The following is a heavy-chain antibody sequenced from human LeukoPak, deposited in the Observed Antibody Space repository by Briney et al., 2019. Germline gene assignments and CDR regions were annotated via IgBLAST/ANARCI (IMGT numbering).Heavy chain of an antibody. CDR2: IYPGDSDT. CDR3: ARRGIGVAGPRGAFDI. CDR1: GYSFTSYW. Sequence: GESLKISCKGSGYSFTSYWIGWVRQMPGKGLEWMGIIYPGDSDTRYSPSFQGQVTISADKSISTAYLQWSSLKASDTAMYYCARRGIGVAGPRGAFDIWGQGTMVTVSS. V-gene: IGHV5-51*01. J-gene: IGHJ3*02. D-gene: IGHD2-15*01.